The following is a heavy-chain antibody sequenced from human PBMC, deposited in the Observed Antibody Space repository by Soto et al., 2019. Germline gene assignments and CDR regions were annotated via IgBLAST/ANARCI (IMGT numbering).Heavy chain of an antibody. V-gene: IGHV3-23*01. CDR2: ISGSGGST. D-gene: IGHD3-3*01. CDR1: GFTFSSYA. Sequence: PGGSLRLSCAASGFTFSSYAMSWVRQAPGKGLEWVSAISGSGGSTYYADSVKGRFTISRDNSKNTLYLQMNSLRAEDTAVYYCAKGEGLEWSYYYYMHVWGKGTTVTVSS. J-gene: IGHJ6*03. CDR3: AKGEGLEWSYYYYMHV.